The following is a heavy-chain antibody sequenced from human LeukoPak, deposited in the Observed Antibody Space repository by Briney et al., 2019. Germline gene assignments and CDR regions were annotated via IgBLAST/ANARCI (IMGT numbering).Heavy chain of an antibody. Sequence: GGSLRLSCAASTFSLSSYAMSWVRQAPGKGLEWVSAISGSGGSTYYADSVKGRFTISRDNSKNTLYLQMNSLRAEDTAVYYCVGGSGSYEGYFDYWGQGTLVTVSS. D-gene: IGHD3-10*01. J-gene: IGHJ4*02. CDR3: VGGSGSYEGYFDY. CDR1: TFSLSSYA. CDR2: ISGSGGST. V-gene: IGHV3-23*01.